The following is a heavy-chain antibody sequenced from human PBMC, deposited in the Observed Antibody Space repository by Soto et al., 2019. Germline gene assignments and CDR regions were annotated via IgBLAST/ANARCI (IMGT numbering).Heavy chain of an antibody. V-gene: IGHV1-69*08. CDR1: GGTFSSYT. CDR3: ARESATPFDY. J-gene: IGHJ4*02. CDR2: IIPILGIA. D-gene: IGHD2-15*01. Sequence: QVQLVQSGAEVKKPGSSVKVSCKASGGTFSSYTISWVRQAPGQGLEWMGRIIPILGIANYAQEFQGRVTITADKSTSTAYMELSSLRSADTAVYFSARESATPFDYWGKGTLVTVSS.